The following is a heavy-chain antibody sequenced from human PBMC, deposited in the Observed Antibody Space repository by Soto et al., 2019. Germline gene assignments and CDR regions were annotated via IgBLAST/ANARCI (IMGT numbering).Heavy chain of an antibody. CDR3: ARVKVEGYDFWSGYYIEDSFDN. V-gene: IGHV1-2*02. J-gene: IGHJ5*02. CDR1: GYTFTGYY. Sequence: ASVKVSCKASGYTFTGYYIHWVRQAPGQGLEWMGWINPNSGGTNYAQKFQGRVTMTRDTSISTAYMELSRLRSDDTAVYYCARVKVEGYDFWSGYYIEDSFDNWGQATLVTVXS. D-gene: IGHD3-3*01. CDR2: INPNSGGT.